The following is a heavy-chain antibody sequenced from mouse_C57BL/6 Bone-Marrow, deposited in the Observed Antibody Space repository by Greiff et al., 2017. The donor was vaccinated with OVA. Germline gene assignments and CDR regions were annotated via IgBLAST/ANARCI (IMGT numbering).Heavy chain of an antibody. CDR3: ARDDYDLFDY. J-gene: IGHJ2*01. D-gene: IGHD2-4*01. CDR1: GYSFTGYY. CDR2: INPSTGGT. Sequence: EVQLQESGPELVKPGASVKISCKASGYSFTGYYMNWVKQSPEKSLEWIGEINPSTGGTTYNQKFKAKATLTVDKSSSTAYMQLKSLTSEDSAVYYCARDDYDLFDYWGQGTTLTVSS. V-gene: IGHV1-42*01.